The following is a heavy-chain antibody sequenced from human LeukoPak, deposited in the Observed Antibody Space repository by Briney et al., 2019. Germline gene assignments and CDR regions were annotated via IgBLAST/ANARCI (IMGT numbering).Heavy chain of an antibody. CDR3: ARDSGGSSTSDY. CDR1: GYTFTGYY. Sequence: ASVKVSCKASGYTFTGYYMHWVRQAPGQGLEWMGWINPNSDGTNYAQKFQGRVTMTRDTSISTAYMELSRLRSDDPAVYYCARDSGGSSTSDYWGQGTLVTVSS. J-gene: IGHJ4*02. V-gene: IGHV1-2*02. D-gene: IGHD6-13*01. CDR2: INPNSDGT.